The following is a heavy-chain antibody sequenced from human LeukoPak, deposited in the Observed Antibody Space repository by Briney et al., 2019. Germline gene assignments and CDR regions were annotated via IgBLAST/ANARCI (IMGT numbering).Heavy chain of an antibody. V-gene: IGHV1-69*04. CDR3: ARAGGYGDYVDWLDP. Sequence: SVKVSCKASGYTFTNYGISWVRQAPGQGLEWMGRIIPILGIANYAQKFQGRVTITADKSTSTAYMELSSLRSEDTAVYYCARAGGYGDYVDWLDPWGQGTLVTVSS. CDR1: GYTFTNYG. D-gene: IGHD4-17*01. J-gene: IGHJ5*02. CDR2: IIPILGIA.